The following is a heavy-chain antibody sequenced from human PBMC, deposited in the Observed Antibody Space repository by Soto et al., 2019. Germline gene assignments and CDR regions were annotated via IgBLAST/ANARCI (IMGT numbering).Heavy chain of an antibody. CDR1: GYTFTSYG. CDR2: ISAYNGNT. J-gene: IGHJ4*02. V-gene: IGHV1-18*01. CDR3: ARDLATVTTDYFDY. Sequence: GASVKVSCKASGYTFTSYGMSWVRQAPGQGLEWMGWISAYNGNTNYAQKLQGRVTMTTDTSTSTAYMELRSLRSDDTAVYYCARDLATVTTDYFDYWGQGTLLTVSS. D-gene: IGHD4-17*01.